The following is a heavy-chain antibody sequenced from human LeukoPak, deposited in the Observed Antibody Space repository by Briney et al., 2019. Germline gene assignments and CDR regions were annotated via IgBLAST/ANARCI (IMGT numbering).Heavy chain of an antibody. Sequence: SETLSLPCTGSGGSIISYYWSWIRQPPGKGLEGIGYIYYSGSTNYNPALQSRVTISVDTSKNQFSLTLSSVTAADTAVYYCARGQDIVVVPAGGDPYYYYGMDVWGQGTTVTVSS. V-gene: IGHV4-59*01. CDR3: ARGQDIVVVPAGGDPYYYYGMDV. J-gene: IGHJ6*02. CDR1: GGSIISYY. CDR2: IYYSGST. D-gene: IGHD2-2*01.